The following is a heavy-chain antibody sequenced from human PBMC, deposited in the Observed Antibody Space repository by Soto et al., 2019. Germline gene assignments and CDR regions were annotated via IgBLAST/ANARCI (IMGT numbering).Heavy chain of an antibody. CDR2: VTHSGTA. CDR1: GGSIDSGAFS. Sequence: SETLSLTCAVSGGSIDSGAFSLSWIRQPPGKGLEWIGYVTHSGTAYSIPSLNGRLTLSVDSSQTQFSLKLMSVTAADSAFYYCARIHWAQSSLDYWGRGILVTVSS. J-gene: IGHJ4*02. D-gene: IGHD6-19*01. CDR3: ARIHWAQSSLDY. V-gene: IGHV4-30-2*01.